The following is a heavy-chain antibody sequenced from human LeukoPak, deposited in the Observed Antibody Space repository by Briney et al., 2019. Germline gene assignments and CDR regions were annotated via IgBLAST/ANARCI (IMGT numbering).Heavy chain of an antibody. V-gene: IGHV3-9*01. D-gene: IGHD3-9*01. CDR3: QKTAYDILTGYYTDFDY. J-gene: IGHJ4*02. CDR2: ISWNSGSI. Sequence: GGSLRLSCSASGFTFDDYAMHWVRQAPGKGLEWVSGISWNSGSIGYADSVKGRFTISRDNAKNSLYLQMNSLRAEDTVFFFNQKTAYDILTGYYTDFDYWGQGTLVTVSS. CDR1: GFTFDDYA.